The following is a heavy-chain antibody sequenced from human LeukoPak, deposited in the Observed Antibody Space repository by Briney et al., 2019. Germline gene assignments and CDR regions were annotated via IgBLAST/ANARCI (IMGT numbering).Heavy chain of an antibody. Sequence: ASVKVSCKASGYTFTGYYMHWVRQAPGQGLEWMGWINPNSGGTNYAQKFQARVTMTRDTSINTVYMELSRLTSDDTAVYYCARRMVSPHTKERNDAFDIWGQGTVVTVSS. V-gene: IGHV1-2*02. D-gene: IGHD2-8*01. CDR2: INPNSGGT. J-gene: IGHJ3*02. CDR1: GYTFTGYY. CDR3: ARRMVSPHTKERNDAFDI.